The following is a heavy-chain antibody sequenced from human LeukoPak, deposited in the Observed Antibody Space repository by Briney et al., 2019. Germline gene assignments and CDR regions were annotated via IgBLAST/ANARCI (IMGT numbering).Heavy chain of an antibody. CDR3: ARTTFYYDSGYYFDY. CDR1: GFTVSSNY. Sequence: GGSLRLSCAASGFTVSSNYMSWVRQAPGKGLEWVSVIYSGGSTYYADSVKGRFTISRDNSKNTLYLQMNSLRAGDTAVYYCARTTFYYDSGYYFDYWGQGTLVTVSS. D-gene: IGHD3-22*01. J-gene: IGHJ4*02. CDR2: IYSGGST. V-gene: IGHV3-66*01.